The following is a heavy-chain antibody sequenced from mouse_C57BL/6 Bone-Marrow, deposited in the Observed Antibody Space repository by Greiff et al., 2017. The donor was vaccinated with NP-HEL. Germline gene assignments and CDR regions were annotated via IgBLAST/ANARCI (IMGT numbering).Heavy chain of an antibody. CDR3: ARSDY. CDR1: GYTFTSYW. J-gene: IGHJ2*01. CDR2: IHPNSGNT. Sequence: QVQLQQSGAELVKPGASVKLSCKASGYTFTSYWMHWVKQRPGQGLEWIGMIHPNSGNTYYNEKFKGKATLTAEISSSTAYMQLSSLTSEDSAVYFCARSDYWGQGTTLTVSA. V-gene: IGHV1-64*01.